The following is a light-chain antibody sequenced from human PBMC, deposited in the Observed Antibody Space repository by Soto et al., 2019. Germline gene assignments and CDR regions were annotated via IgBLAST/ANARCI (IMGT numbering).Light chain of an antibody. CDR1: LSVSVY. V-gene: IGKV3D-15*01. CDR3: QQYSKWPPWT. CDR2: GAS. Sequence: TPSPSTLSFKPWERAPLXSRPSLSVSVYLDWYQQKPGQAPRLLIYGASTRATGIPDRFSGTGSGTEFTLTISGLQSEDFAVYYCQQYSKWPPWTLGPGTKVEIK. J-gene: IGKJ1*01.